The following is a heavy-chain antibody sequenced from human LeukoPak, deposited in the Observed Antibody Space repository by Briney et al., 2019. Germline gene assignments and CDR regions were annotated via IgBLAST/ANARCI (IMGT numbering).Heavy chain of an antibody. CDR1: GGSISSYY. CDR3: AVAPSGAFDI. CDR2: IYYSGST. Sequence: PSETLSLTCTVSGGSISSYYWSWIRQPPGKGLEWIGYIYYSGSTNYNPSLKSRVTISVDTSKNQFSLKLSSVTSADTAVYYCAVAPSGAFDIWGQGTMVTVSS. D-gene: IGHD7-27*01. J-gene: IGHJ3*02. V-gene: IGHV4-59*01.